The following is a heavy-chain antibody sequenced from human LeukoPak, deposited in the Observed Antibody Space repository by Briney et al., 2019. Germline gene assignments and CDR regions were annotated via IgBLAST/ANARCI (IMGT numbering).Heavy chain of an antibody. V-gene: IGHV3-30-3*01. CDR2: ISYDGSNK. D-gene: IGHD4-11*01. CDR1: GFTFSSYA. CDR3: ARDGPDYSKDY. Sequence: GGSLRFSCAASGFTFSSYAMHWVRQAPGKGLEWVAVISYDGSNKYYADSVKGRFTISRDNSKNTLYLQMNSLRAEDTAVYYCARDGPDYSKDYWGQGTLVTVSS. J-gene: IGHJ4*02.